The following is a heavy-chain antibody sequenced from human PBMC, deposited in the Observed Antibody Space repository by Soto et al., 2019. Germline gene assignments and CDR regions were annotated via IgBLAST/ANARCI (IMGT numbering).Heavy chain of an antibody. CDR1: GFTFSSYA. CDR2: ISYDGSNK. V-gene: IGHV3-30-3*01. Sequence: PGGSLRLSCAASGFTFSSYAMHWVRQAPGKGLEWVAVISYDGSNKYYADSVKGRFTISRDNSKSTLYLQMNSLRAEDTAVYYCARDYDFWSAISWYFDYWGQGTLVTVSS. J-gene: IGHJ4*02. D-gene: IGHD3-3*01. CDR3: ARDYDFWSAISWYFDY.